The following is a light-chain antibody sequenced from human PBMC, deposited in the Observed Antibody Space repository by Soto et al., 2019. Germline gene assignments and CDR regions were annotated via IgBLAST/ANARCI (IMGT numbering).Light chain of an antibody. CDR1: SSDLGTYNL. CDR2: EVN. CDR3: CSYAGSTTPVI. V-gene: IGLV2-23*02. Sequence: SALTQPASVSGSPGQSITISCTGTSSDLGTYNLVSWYQQYPGKAPKLIIYEVNKWPSGVAYRFSGSKSGNTASLTISGLQAEDESDYYGCSYAGSTTPVIFCGVTNLTVL. J-gene: IGLJ2*01.